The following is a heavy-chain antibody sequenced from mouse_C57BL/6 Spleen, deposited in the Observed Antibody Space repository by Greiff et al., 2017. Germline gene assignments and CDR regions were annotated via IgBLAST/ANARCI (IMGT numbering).Heavy chain of an antibody. CDR1: GYSITSGYY. CDR3: ARACTIVTACHLFDY. Sequence: EVKLQESGPGLVKPSQSLSLSCSVTGYSITSGYYWNWIRQFPGNKLEWMGYISYDGSNNYNPSLKNRISITRDTSKNQFFLKLNSVTTEDTATYYCARACTIVTACHLFDYWGQGTTLTVSS. D-gene: IGHD2-12*01. V-gene: IGHV3-6*01. J-gene: IGHJ2*01. CDR2: ISYDGSN.